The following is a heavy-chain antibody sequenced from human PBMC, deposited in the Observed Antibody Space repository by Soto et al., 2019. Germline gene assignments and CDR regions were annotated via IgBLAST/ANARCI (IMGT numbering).Heavy chain of an antibody. CDR3: AKSRRVGATLRVHSPFDY. D-gene: IGHD1-26*01. Sequence: GGSLRLSCAASGFTFSSYAMSWVRQAPGKGLEWVSAISGSGGSTYYADSVKGRLTISRDNSKNTLYLQMNSLRAEDTAVYYCAKSRRVGATLRVHSPFDYWGQGTLVTVSS. J-gene: IGHJ4*02. V-gene: IGHV3-23*01. CDR1: GFTFSSYA. CDR2: ISGSGGST.